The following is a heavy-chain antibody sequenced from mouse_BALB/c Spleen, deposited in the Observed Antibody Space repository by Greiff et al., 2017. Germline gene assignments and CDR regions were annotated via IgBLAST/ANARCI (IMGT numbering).Heavy chain of an antibody. CDR1: GYSITSGYY. D-gene: IGHD2-10*02. J-gene: IGHJ4*01. V-gene: IGHV3-6*02. CDR2: ISYDGSN. Sequence: EVQLQESGPGLVKPSQSLSLTCSVTGYSITSGYYWNWIRQFPGNKLEWMGYISYDGSNNYNPSLKNRISITRDTSKNQFFLKLNSVTTEDTATYYCAREEGLVWYYYAMDYWGQGTSVTVSS. CDR3: AREEGLVWYYYAMDY.